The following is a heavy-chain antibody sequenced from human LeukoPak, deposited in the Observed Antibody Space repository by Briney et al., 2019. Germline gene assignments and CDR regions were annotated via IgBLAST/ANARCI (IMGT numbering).Heavy chain of an antibody. CDR2: IYYSGST. Sequence: SETLSLTCTVSGGSISSGDYYWSWIRQPPGKGLEWIGSIYYSGSTYYNPSLKSRVTISVDTSKNQFSLKLSSVTAADTAVYYCARRGYSGYDLDYWGQGTLVTVSS. V-gene: IGHV4-39*01. CDR1: GGSISSGDYY. D-gene: IGHD5-12*01. J-gene: IGHJ4*02. CDR3: ARRGYSGYDLDY.